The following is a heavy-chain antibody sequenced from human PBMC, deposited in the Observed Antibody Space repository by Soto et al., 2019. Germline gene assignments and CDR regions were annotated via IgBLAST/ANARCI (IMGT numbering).Heavy chain of an antibody. CDR1: GGSISSGDYY. V-gene: IGHV4-30-4*01. D-gene: IGHD2-8*01. Sequence: SETLSLTCTVSGGSISSGDYYWSWIRQPPGKGLEWIGYIYYSGSTYYNPSLKSRVTISVDTSKNQFSLKLSSVTAADTAVYYCAREGYCTNGVCYNPAAAAGLFDPWGQGTLVTVSS. J-gene: IGHJ5*02. CDR2: IYYSGST. CDR3: AREGYCTNGVCYNPAAAAGLFDP.